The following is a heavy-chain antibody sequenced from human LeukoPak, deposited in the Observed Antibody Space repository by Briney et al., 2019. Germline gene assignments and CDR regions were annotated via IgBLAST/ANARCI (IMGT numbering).Heavy chain of an antibody. CDR3: ARHWSGGRGPYYFDY. Sequence: SETLSLTCAVYGGSFSGYYWSWIRQPPGKGLEWIGSIYYIGSTYYNSSLKSRVTISVDTSKNQFSLKLSSVTAADTAVYYRARHWSGGRGPYYFDYWGQGTLVTVSS. CDR2: IYYIGST. V-gene: IGHV4-34*01. D-gene: IGHD2-15*01. CDR1: GGSFSGYY. J-gene: IGHJ4*02.